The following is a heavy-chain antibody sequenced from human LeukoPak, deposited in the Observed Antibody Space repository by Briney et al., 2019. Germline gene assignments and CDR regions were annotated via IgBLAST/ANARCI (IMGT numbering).Heavy chain of an antibody. D-gene: IGHD6-6*01. CDR2: IYYSGST. Sequence: SETLSLTCTVSGGSISSYYWSWIRQPPGKGLEWIGYIYYSGSTNYNPSLKSRVTISVDTSKNQFSLKLSSVTAADTAVYYCARDKAARNWFDPWGQGTLVTVSS. CDR1: GGSISSYY. J-gene: IGHJ5*02. V-gene: IGHV4-59*01. CDR3: ARDKAARNWFDP.